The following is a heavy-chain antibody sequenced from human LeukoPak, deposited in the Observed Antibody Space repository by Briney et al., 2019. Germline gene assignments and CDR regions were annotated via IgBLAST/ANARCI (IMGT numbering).Heavy chain of an antibody. Sequence: ASVKVSCKVSGYTFTGYYMHWVRQAPGQGLEWMGRINPNSGGTNYAQKFQGRVTMTRDTSISTAYMELSRLRSDDTAVYYCARAKPIVTTPYYFDYWGQGTLVTVSS. J-gene: IGHJ4*02. CDR3: ARAKPIVTTPYYFDY. V-gene: IGHV1-2*06. CDR1: GYTFTGYY. CDR2: INPNSGGT. D-gene: IGHD5-12*01.